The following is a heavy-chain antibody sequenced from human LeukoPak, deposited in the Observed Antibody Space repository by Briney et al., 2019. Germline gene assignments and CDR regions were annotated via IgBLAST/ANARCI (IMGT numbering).Heavy chain of an antibody. CDR3: AKEKRITIFGVVMHLPDY. CDR1: GFTFSSYA. CDR2: ISGSGGST. D-gene: IGHD3-3*01. Sequence: GGSLRLSCAASGFTFSSYAMSWVRQAPGKGLEWVSAISGSGGSTYYADSVKGRFTISRDNSKNTPYLQMNSLRAEDTAVYYCAKEKRITIFGVVMHLPDYWGQGTLVTVSS. V-gene: IGHV3-23*01. J-gene: IGHJ4*02.